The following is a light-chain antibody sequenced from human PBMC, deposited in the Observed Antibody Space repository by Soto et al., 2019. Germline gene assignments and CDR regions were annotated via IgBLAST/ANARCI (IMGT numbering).Light chain of an antibody. CDR2: KTN. V-gene: IGLV1-47*01. Sequence: QSVLAQPPSASGTPGQRVTISCSGKNSNVGIGYVYWYQQLPGSAPKLLIDKTNQRPSGVPDRFSGSKAGTSASLAISEHRTEDEAEYYCAAWDDGLHSYVVGTGTKVTVL. J-gene: IGLJ1*01. CDR1: NSNVGIGY. CDR3: AAWDDGLHSYV.